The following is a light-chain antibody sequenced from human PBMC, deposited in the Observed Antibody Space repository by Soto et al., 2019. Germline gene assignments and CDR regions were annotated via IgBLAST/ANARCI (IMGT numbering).Light chain of an antibody. CDR2: DVS. CDR1: QTISSW. J-gene: IGKJ1*01. V-gene: IGKV1-5*01. Sequence: DIQMTQSPSTLSGSVGDRVTITCRASQTISSWLAWYQQKPGKAPKLLLYDVSNLESGVPSRFSGSGSGTEFTLTISSLQPDDFATYYCQHYNSYSEAFGQGTKVDI. CDR3: QHYNSYSEA.